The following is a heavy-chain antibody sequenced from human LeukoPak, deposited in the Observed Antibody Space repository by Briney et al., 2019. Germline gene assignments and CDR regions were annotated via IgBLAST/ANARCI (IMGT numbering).Heavy chain of an antibody. Sequence: ASVKASCKASGYTFTSYAMNWVRQAPGQGLEWMGWINTNTGNPTYAQGFTGRSVFSLDTSVSTAYLQISSLKAEDTAVYYCAILYYYDSSGYRRGWGQGTLVTVSS. CDR1: GYTFTSYA. CDR3: AILYYYDSSGYRRG. J-gene: IGHJ4*02. CDR2: INTNTGNP. D-gene: IGHD3-22*01. V-gene: IGHV7-4-1*02.